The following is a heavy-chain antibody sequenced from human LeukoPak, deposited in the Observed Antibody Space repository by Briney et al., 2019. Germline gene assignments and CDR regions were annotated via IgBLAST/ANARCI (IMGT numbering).Heavy chain of an antibody. CDR1: GGSLSNYY. J-gene: IGHJ5*02. CDR3: ARHKGWRGYCSSTSCQNNWFDP. D-gene: IGHD2-2*01. Sequence: PSETLSLTCAVYGGSLSNYYWGWIRQPPGKGLEWIGSIYHSGSTYYNPSLKSRVTISVDTSKNQFSLKLSSVTAADTAVYYCARHKGWRGYCSSTSCQNNWFDPWGQGTLVTVSS. V-gene: IGHV4-38-2*01. CDR2: IYHSGST.